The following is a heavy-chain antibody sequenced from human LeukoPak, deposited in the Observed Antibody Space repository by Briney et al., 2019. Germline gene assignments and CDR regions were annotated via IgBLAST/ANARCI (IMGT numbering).Heavy chain of an antibody. CDR1: GGSFSGYY. CDR3: ARDGDHYYDTYYDY. Sequence: SETLSLTCAVYGGSFSGYYWSWIRQPPGKGLEWIGEINHSGSTNYNPSLKSRVTISVDTSKNQFSLKLSSVTAADTAVYYCARDGDHYYDTYYDYWGQGTLVTVSS. V-gene: IGHV4-34*01. CDR2: INHSGST. J-gene: IGHJ4*02. D-gene: IGHD3-22*01.